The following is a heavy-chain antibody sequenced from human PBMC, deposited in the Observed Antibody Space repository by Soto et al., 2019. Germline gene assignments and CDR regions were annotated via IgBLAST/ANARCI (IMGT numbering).Heavy chain of an antibody. V-gene: IGHV3-23*01. CDR3: AKSGSVWGRKSPYYFDY. D-gene: IGHD3-16*01. J-gene: IGHJ4*02. Sequence: EVQLLESGGASVQPGGSLRLSCAASGFIFGNYAMTWVRQAPGKGLEWVSGVTGSGGSTYYADSVKGRFSISRDNSKNTLHIQMNALRAEDTAVYYCAKSGSVWGRKSPYYFDYWGQGTLVTVSS. CDR1: GFIFGNYA. CDR2: VTGSGGST.